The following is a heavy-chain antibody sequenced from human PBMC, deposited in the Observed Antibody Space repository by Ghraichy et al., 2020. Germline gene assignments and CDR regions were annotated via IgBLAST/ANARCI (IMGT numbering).Heavy chain of an antibody. V-gene: IGHV4-59*11. CDR1: GDSISSHY. D-gene: IGHD3-3*01. Sequence: SETLSLTCTVSGDSISSHYWSWIRQPPGKGLEWIGNMFYSGRTMFNPSLKSRVTMSVDTSKNQFSLKLTSLTAADTAVYYCSKVGAGDYDFWGGYGYFGMDVWGQGTTITVSS. CDR3: SKVGAGDYDFWGGYGYFGMDV. J-gene: IGHJ6*02. CDR2: MFYSGRT.